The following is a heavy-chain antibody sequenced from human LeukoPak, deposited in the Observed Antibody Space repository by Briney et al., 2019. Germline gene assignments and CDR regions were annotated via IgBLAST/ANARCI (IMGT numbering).Heavy chain of an antibody. CDR2: ISGSGGST. CDR3: AKRGPDDFFDY. J-gene: IGHJ4*02. V-gene: IGHV3-23*01. CDR1: GFTFSSYG. D-gene: IGHD3-10*01. Sequence: GGSLRLSCAASGFTFSSYGINWVRQAPGKGLEWVSAISGSGGSTYYADSVKGRLTISRDNSRNTLYLQMNSLRAEDTAVYYCAKRGPDDFFDYWGQGTLVTVSS.